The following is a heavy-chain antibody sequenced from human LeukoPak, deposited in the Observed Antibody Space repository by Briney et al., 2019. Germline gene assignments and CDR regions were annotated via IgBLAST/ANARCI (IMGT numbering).Heavy chain of an antibody. CDR2: IYYSGST. V-gene: IGHV4-39*07. J-gene: IGHJ6*03. CDR1: GGSISSSSYY. D-gene: IGHD2-15*01. Sequence: SETLSLTCTVSGGSISSSSYYWGWIRQPPGKGLEWIGSIYYSGSTYYNPSLKSRVTISVDTSKNQFSLKLSSVTAADTAVYYCASAYSNYYYYYMDVWGKGTTVTVSS. CDR3: ASAYSNYYYYYMDV.